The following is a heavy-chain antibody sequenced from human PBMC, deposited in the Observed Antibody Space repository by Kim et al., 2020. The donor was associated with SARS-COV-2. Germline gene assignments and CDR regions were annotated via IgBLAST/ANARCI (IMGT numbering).Heavy chain of an antibody. Sequence: TNFYADSVKGRFSVSRDDARNSLYLQMNSLRVDDTAIYYCATGHSFGYKYRGQGTLVTVSS. D-gene: IGHD5-18*01. J-gene: IGHJ4*02. V-gene: IGHV3-48*03. CDR3: ATGHSFGYKY. CDR2: TN.